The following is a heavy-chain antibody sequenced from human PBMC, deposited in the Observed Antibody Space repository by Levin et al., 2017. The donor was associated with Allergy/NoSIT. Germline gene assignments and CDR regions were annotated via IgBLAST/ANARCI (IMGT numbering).Heavy chain of an antibody. CDR1: GFTFSTYS. CDR2: ISDSSTYI. CDR3: ARDSEPASSHGSGTYAFSDY. Sequence: GGSLRLSCAASGFTFSTYSMNWVRQAPGKGLEWVSSISDSSTYIYYADSVKGRFTISRDNAKNSLYLQMDSLRAEDTAVSYCARDSEPASSHGSGTYAFSDYWGQGILVTVSS. V-gene: IGHV3-21*01. D-gene: IGHD3-10*01. J-gene: IGHJ4*02.